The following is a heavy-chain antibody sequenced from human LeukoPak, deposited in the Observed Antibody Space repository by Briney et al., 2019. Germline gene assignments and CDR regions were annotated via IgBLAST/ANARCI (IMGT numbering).Heavy chain of an antibody. Sequence: SETLSLTCTGSGGSLINYYWSWLRQPPGEGLEWIGYIYYSGSTNYNPSLKSRVTISVDTSKNQFSLKLSSVTAADTAVYYCARGLYDSSGYYSDVWHYWGQGTRVTVSS. J-gene: IGHJ4*02. CDR3: ARGLYDSSGYYSDVWHY. CDR2: IYYSGST. D-gene: IGHD3-22*01. CDR1: GGSLINYY. V-gene: IGHV4-59*01.